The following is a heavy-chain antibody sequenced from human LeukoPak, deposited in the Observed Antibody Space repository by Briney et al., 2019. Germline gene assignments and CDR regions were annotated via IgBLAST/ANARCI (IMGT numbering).Heavy chain of an antibody. J-gene: IGHJ4*02. CDR3: AKGTDLYGSGSLFDY. CDR2: IKQDGSEK. D-gene: IGHD3-10*01. CDR1: GFTFSSYW. Sequence: GGSLRLSCAASGFTFSSYWMSWVRQAPGKGLEWVANIKQDGSEKYYVDSVKGRFTISRDNSKNSLYLQMNSLRAEDTALYYCAKGTDLYGSGSLFDYWGQGTLVTVSS. V-gene: IGHV3-7*03.